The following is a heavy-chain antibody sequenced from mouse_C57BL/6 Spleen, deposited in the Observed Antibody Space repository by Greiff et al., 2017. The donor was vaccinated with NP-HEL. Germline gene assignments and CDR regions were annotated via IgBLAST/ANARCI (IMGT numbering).Heavy chain of an antibody. CDR3: ARHELTGTGDWYFDV. CDR2: ISNGGGST. D-gene: IGHD4-1*01. V-gene: IGHV5-12*01. CDR1: GFTFSDYY. Sequence: EVQVVESGGGLVQPGGSLKLSCAASGFTFSDYYMYWVRQTPEKRLEWVAYISNGGGSTYYPDTVKGRFTISRDNAKNTLYLQMSRLKSEDTAMYYCARHELTGTGDWYFDVWGTGTTVTVSS. J-gene: IGHJ1*03.